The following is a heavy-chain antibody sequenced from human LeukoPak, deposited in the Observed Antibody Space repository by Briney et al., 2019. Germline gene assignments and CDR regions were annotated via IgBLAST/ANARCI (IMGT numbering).Heavy chain of an antibody. CDR1: GFTFGTHA. V-gene: IGHV3-30*03. D-gene: IGHD4-17*01. CDR2: ISYHGRKK. Sequence: GMSLRLSCTASGFTFGTHAMHWVRQAPGKGLEWAAMISYHGRKKLYADSVKGRFSISRDNAENTLYLQMNSLRQDDTAVYYCARVASSSVTHYYYYGMDVWGPGTTVSVSS. J-gene: IGHJ6*02. CDR3: ARVASSSVTHYYYYGMDV.